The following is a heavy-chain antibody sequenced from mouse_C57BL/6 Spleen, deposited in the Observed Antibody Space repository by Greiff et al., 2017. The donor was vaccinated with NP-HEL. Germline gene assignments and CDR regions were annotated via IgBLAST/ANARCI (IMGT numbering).Heavy chain of an antibody. CDR1: GYTFTSYW. J-gene: IGHJ1*03. Sequence: QVQLQQPGAELVKPGASVKMSCKASGYTFTSYWITWVKQRPGQGLEWIGDIYPSSGSTNYNEKFKSKATLTVDTSSSTAYMQLSSLTSEDSAVYYCARWGKTSISLIEDVWGTGTTVTVSS. CDR3: ARWGKTSISLIEDV. V-gene: IGHV1-55*01. D-gene: IGHD1-2*01. CDR2: IYPSSGST.